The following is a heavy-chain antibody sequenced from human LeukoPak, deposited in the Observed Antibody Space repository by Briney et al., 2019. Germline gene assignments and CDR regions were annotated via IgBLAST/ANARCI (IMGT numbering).Heavy chain of an antibody. CDR3: ARSLWFGESYYMDV. CDR1: VYTFTNYG. Sequence: ASVTVSYKSSVYTFTNYGISWVRQAPGQGREWMGWISAYNGNTNYAQKLQGRVTMTTDTSTSTAYMELRSLRSDDTAVYYCARSLWFGESYYMDVWGKGTTVTVSS. CDR2: ISAYNGNT. V-gene: IGHV1-18*01. J-gene: IGHJ6*03. D-gene: IGHD3-10*01.